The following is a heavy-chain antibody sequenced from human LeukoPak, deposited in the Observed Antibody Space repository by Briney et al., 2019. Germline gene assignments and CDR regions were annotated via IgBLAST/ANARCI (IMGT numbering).Heavy chain of an antibody. D-gene: IGHD3-10*01. CDR1: GFTFSNYG. CDR3: ARPLYYYGSGDD. Sequence: GGSLRLSCAASGFTFSNYGMHWVRQAPGKGLEWVAVIWFDGSDKYYVDSVKGRFTISRDNSKNSLYLQMNSLRDEDTAVYYCARPLYYYGSGDDWGQGTLVTVSS. J-gene: IGHJ4*02. V-gene: IGHV3-33*01. CDR2: IWFDGSDK.